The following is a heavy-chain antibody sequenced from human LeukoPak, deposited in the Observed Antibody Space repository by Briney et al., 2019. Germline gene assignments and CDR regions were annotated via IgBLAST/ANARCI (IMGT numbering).Heavy chain of an antibody. CDR1: GFTFSDYY. CDR2: ISSSGSTI. CDR3: ARDRDSSGWYSSLAGDY. Sequence: GGSLRLSCAASGFTFSDYYMSWIRQAPGKGLVWVSYISSSGSTIYYADSVKGRFTISRDNAKNSLYLQMNSLRAEDTAVYYCARDRDSSGWYSSLAGDYWGQGTLVTVSS. J-gene: IGHJ4*02. V-gene: IGHV3-11*04. D-gene: IGHD6-19*01.